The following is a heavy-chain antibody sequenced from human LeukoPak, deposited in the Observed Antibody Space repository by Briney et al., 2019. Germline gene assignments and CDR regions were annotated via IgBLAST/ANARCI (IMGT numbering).Heavy chain of an antibody. D-gene: IGHD4-17*01. Sequence: GGSLRLSCAASGFTFSSYAMSWVRQAPGKGLEWVSAISGSGGSTYYADSVKGRFTISRDNSKNTLYLQLKSLGAEDTPVYYRAKKRAYDYGDYGWGLNFEYWRQGTLVTVSS. CDR1: GFTFSSYA. CDR2: ISGSGGST. CDR3: AKKRAYDYGDYGWGLNFEY. J-gene: IGHJ4*02. V-gene: IGHV3-23*01.